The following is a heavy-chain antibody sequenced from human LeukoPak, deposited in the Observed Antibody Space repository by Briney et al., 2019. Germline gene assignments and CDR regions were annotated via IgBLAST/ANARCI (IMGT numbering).Heavy chain of an antibody. CDR2: IYPGDSDT. V-gene: IGHV5-51*01. D-gene: IGHD3-10*01. Sequence: GASLKISCKGSGYSFTSYWIGWVRPMPGKGLEWMGIIYPGDSDTRYSPSFQGQATISADKSISTAYLQWSSLKASDTAMYYCARVTSYYYGSGSPNWFDPWGQGTLVTVSS. J-gene: IGHJ5*02. CDR3: ARVTSYYYGSGSPNWFDP. CDR1: GYSFTSYW.